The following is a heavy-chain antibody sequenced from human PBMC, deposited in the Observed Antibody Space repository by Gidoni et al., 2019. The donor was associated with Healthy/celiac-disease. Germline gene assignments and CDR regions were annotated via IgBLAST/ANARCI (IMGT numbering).Heavy chain of an antibody. D-gene: IGHD3-10*01. V-gene: IGHV3-48*02. CDR1: GFTFSSYR. J-gene: IGHJ6*02. CDR2: ISSSSSTI. CDR3: ARVMVRGVIITAGGMDV. Sequence: EVQLVESGGGLVQPGGSLRPSCAASGFTFSSYRMNWVRQAPGKGLEWVSYISSSSSTIYYADSVKGRFTISRDNAKNSLYLQMNSLRDEDTAVYYCARVMVRGVIITAGGMDVWGQGTTVTVSS.